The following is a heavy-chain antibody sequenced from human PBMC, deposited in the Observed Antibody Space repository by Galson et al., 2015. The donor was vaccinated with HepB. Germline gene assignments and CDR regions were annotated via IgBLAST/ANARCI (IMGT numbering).Heavy chain of an antibody. D-gene: IGHD6-13*01. J-gene: IGHJ4*02. CDR3: ARFIQQLCDY. Sequence: SVKVSCKASGYSFSNYGISRVRQAPGQGLEWMERISPYNGKTDYAQNFQGRVTMTTDTSTTTAYMELRSLRSDDTAVYYCARFIQQLCDYWGQGTLVTVSS. CDR2: ISPYNGKT. V-gene: IGHV1-18*01. CDR1: GYSFSNYG.